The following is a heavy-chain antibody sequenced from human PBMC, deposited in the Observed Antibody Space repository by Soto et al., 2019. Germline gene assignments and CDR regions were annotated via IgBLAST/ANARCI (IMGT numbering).Heavy chain of an antibody. CDR3: ARDQYSGYDPFDY. V-gene: IGHV3-30*03. J-gene: IGHJ4*02. CDR1: GFLFSNYG. CDR2: ISYDGSNK. D-gene: IGHD5-12*01. Sequence: LRLSCAASGFLFSNYGMHWVRQAPGKGLEWVAVISYDGSNKYYADSVKGRFTISRDNSKNTLYLQMNSLRAEDTAVYYCARDQYSGYDPFDYWGQGTLVTVSS.